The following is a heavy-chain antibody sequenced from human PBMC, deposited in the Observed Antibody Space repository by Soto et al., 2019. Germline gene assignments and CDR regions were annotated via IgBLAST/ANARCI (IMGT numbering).Heavy chain of an antibody. CDR2: IWYDGSNK. J-gene: IGHJ4*02. CDR1: GFTFSSYG. D-gene: IGHD3-10*01. V-gene: IGHV3-33*01. CDR3: ARDEPWFGE. Sequence: LXLSCXASGFTFSSYGMHWVRQAPGKGLEWVAVIWYDGSNKYYADSVKGRFTISRDNSKNTLYLQMNSLRAEDTAVYYCARDEPWFGEWGQGTLVTVSS.